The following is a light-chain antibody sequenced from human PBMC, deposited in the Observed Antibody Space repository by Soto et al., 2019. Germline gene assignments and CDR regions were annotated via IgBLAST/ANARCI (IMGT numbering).Light chain of an antibody. CDR3: QLWDSSSDAPYV. Sequence: SYELTQPPSMSVAPGQTARITCGGNDIESKSVHWYQQKPGQAPVLVVYDDNDRPSEIPERFSGSNSGNTATLTISRVEAGDEADYYCQLWDSSSDAPYVFGAGTKLTVL. J-gene: IGLJ1*01. CDR2: DDN. CDR1: DIESKS. V-gene: IGLV3-21*02.